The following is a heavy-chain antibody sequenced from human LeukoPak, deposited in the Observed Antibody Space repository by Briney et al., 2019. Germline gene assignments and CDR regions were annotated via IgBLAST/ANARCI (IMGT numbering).Heavy chain of an antibody. CDR1: GGSISSSSYY. CDR2: IYYSGST. D-gene: IGHD3-10*01. CDR3: ARDSGGDYYYYYMDV. Sequence: PSETLSLTCTVSGGSISSSSYYWGWIRQPPGKGLEWIGSIYYSGSTYYNPSLKSRVTISVDTSKNQFSLKLSSVTAADTAVYYCARDSGGDYYYYYMDVWGKGTTVTVSS. J-gene: IGHJ6*03. V-gene: IGHV4-39*07.